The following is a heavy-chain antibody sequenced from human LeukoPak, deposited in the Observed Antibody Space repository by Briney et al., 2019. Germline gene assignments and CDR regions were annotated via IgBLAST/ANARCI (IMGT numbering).Heavy chain of an antibody. D-gene: IGHD6-19*01. CDR1: GFTFSSSA. Sequence: GGSLRLSCAASGFTFSSSAMSWVRQSPGEGLEWVSAIRANADSTYYAASVKGRFTISRDNSRNTLYLQMNSVRAEDTALYYCVKVGGWLVFDNWGQGAPVTVSS. CDR3: VKVGGWLVFDN. CDR2: IRANADST. V-gene: IGHV3-23*01. J-gene: IGHJ4*02.